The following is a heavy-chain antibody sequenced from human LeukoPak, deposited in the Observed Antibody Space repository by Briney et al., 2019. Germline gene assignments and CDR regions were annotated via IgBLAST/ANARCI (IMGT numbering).Heavy chain of an antibody. CDR3: ARESVCSGGSCSSGIGKGWFDS. CDR2: IHPDSGGT. V-gene: IGHV1-2*02. D-gene: IGHD2-15*01. Sequence: ASVKVSCKTSGYTFSGYYMYWVRQAPGQGLEWMGWIHPDSGGTSYAQKFHGRVTMTRDTSTSTAYMELISLRSDDTAFYFCARESVCSGGSCSSGIGKGWFDSWGQGTLVTVSS. J-gene: IGHJ5*01. CDR1: GYTFSGYY.